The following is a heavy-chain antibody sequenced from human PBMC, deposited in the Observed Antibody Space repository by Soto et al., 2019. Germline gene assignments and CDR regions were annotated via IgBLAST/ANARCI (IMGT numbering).Heavy chain of an antibody. CDR3: ARDVSSSWGWFDP. CDR1: GGSISSGGYY. V-gene: IGHV4-31*03. Sequence: SETLSLTCTVSGGSISSGGYYWSWIRQHPGKGLEWIGYIYYSGSTYYNPSLKSRVTISVDTSKNQFSLKLSSVTAADTAVYYCARDVSSSWGWFDPWGQGTLVTVSS. CDR2: IYYSGST. J-gene: IGHJ5*02. D-gene: IGHD6-13*01.